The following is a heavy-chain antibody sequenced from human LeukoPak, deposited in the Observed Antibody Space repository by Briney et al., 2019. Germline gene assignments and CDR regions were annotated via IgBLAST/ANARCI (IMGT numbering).Heavy chain of an antibody. D-gene: IGHD3-10*01. CDR1: GGSFRGYY. CDR2: INHSGST. Sequence: SETLSLTCAVYGGSFRGYYWRWIRQPPGEGLEWLGEINHSGSTNYNPSLKSRVTISVDTSKNQFSLKLRSVTAADTAVYYCARLILWFGELSPDWGQGTLVTVSS. V-gene: IGHV4-34*01. J-gene: IGHJ4*02. CDR3: ARLILWFGELSPD.